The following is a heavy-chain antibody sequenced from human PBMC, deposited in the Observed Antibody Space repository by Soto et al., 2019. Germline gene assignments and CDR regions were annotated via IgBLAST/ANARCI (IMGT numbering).Heavy chain of an antibody. Sequence: GASVKVSCKASGYTFTRYGISWVRQAPGQGLEWMGWISGYNGDTNYAQKFQDRVSMTIDTSTGTAYMELRSLTSDDTAIYYCAKNGQPPYYYYGLDVSGPAPKVTVSS. CDR1: GYTFTRYG. CDR2: ISGYNGDT. J-gene: IGHJ6*02. CDR3: AKNGQPPYYYYGLDV. D-gene: IGHD2-8*01. V-gene: IGHV1-18*01.